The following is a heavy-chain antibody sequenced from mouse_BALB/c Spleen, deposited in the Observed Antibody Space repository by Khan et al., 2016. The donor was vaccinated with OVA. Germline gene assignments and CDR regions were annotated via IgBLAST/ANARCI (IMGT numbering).Heavy chain of an antibody. CDR1: GYSFTGYY. CDR2: VNPNNGGT. Sequence: QSGPDLVKPGASVKISCKTSGYSFTGYYIHWVKQSQGKSLEWIGRVNPNNGGTTYNQKFKGKAILTVEKSSSTAYMELRSLTSEDSAVYYCGRISIITVEGFAYWGQGTLVTVSA. D-gene: IGHD1-1*01. J-gene: IGHJ3*01. CDR3: GRISIITVEGFAY. V-gene: IGHV1-18*01.